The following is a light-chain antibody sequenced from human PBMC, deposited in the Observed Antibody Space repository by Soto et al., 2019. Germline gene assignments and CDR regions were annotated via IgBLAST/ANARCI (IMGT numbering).Light chain of an antibody. CDR1: QSISSY. CDR2: VAS. CDR3: KQSYRSPYT. Sequence: DIQMTQSPSSLSASVGDRVTITCRASQSISSYLNWYKQKPGKAPKFLIYVASTLQSGVPSRFSGSGSGTDFTLTITSLQPEDFATYYCKQSYRSPYTFGQGTKLESK. V-gene: IGKV1-39*01. J-gene: IGKJ2*01.